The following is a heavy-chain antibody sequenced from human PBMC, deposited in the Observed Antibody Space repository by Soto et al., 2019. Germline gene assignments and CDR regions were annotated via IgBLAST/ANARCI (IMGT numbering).Heavy chain of an antibody. J-gene: IGHJ5*02. CDR3: ARERPDGARLDP. V-gene: IGHV4-59*12. CDR2: IYYSGST. D-gene: IGHD6-6*01. CDR1: GGSISSYY. Sequence: SETLSLTCSVSGGSISSYYWSWIRQPPGKGLEWIGYIYYSGSTYYSPSLKSRVTISVDTSKNQFSLKLSSVTAADTAVYYCARERPDGARLDPWGQGTLVTVSS.